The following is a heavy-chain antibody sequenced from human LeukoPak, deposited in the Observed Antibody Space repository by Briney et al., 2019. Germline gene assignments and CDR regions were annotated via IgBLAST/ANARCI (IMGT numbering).Heavy chain of an antibody. D-gene: IGHD5-18*01. J-gene: IGHJ4*02. Sequence: ASVKVSCKASGGTFSSYAISWVRQAPGQGLEWMGRIIPIFGTANYAQKFQGRVTITTDESTSTAYMELSSLRSEDTAVYYCARESGYSYGLYYFDYWGQGTPVTVSS. CDR1: GGTFSSYA. CDR3: ARESGYSYGLYYFDY. V-gene: IGHV1-69*05. CDR2: IIPIFGTA.